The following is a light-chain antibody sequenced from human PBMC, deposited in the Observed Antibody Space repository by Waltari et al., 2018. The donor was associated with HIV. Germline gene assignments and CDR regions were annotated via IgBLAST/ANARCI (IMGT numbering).Light chain of an antibody. CDR3: QQNDSSPYT. CDR1: QIISSH. Sequence: DIQVTQSPSSLSASVGDIVPITCRTSQIISSHLNWYQQSQGKPPKFLIYTASSLQSGVPSRFSGRGSGTDFTLTIISLQPDDFGTYYCQQNDSSPYTFGQGTKLEFK. V-gene: IGKV1-39*01. J-gene: IGKJ2*01. CDR2: TAS.